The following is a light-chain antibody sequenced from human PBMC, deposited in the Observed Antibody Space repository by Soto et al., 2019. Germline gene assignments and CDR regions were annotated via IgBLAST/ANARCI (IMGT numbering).Light chain of an antibody. CDR3: QQGHNWPLT. Sequence: EIVMTQSPATLSVSPGESATLSCRASQSISSELAWYQQKPGQPPRLLIYGASTRATGVPARFTGSGSGSDFTLPTRGLQSEDFAFFYGQQGHNWPLTFGRGTRL. J-gene: IGKJ2*01. CDR2: GAS. V-gene: IGKV3-15*01. CDR1: QSISSE.